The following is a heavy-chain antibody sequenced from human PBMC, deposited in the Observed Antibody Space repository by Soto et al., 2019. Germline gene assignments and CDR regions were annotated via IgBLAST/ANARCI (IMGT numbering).Heavy chain of an antibody. J-gene: IGHJ4*02. CDR1: GFTFSTYT. D-gene: IGHD2-2*01. Sequence: RLSCAASGFTFSTYTMSWVRRAPGKGLEWVSAISGSGASPSYADSVQGRFTISRDNPKRTLYLQMNNLRAEDTAVYYCAKARCSTTNCYVPDYWGQGTLVTVS. CDR3: AKARCSTTNCYVPDY. V-gene: IGHV3-23*01. CDR2: ISGSGASP.